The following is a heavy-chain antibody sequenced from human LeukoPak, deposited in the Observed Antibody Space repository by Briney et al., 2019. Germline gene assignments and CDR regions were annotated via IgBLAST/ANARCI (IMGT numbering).Heavy chain of an antibody. Sequence: NPSQTLSLTCTVSGGSIISGDFFWTWVRQPPGKGLEWIGHSFYSGTTSYNPSLKSRVTISVDTSNNQFSLKLNSVTAADTAVYYCAREGCSRASCYSWDYYYYYVDVWGKGTTVTVSS. D-gene: IGHD2-2*01. CDR1: GGSIISGDFF. CDR2: SFYSGTT. J-gene: IGHJ6*03. V-gene: IGHV4-30-4*08. CDR3: AREGCSRASCYSWDYYYYYVDV.